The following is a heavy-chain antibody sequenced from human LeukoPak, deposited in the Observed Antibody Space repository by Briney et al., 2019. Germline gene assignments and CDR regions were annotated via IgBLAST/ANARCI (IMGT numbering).Heavy chain of an antibody. CDR3: AREYSSSRYFDY. Sequence: PGGSLRLSCAASGLTFSSYWMHWVRQAPGKGLVRVSRMNSDGSSTTYADSVKGRFTISRDNANNTLYLQMNSLRAEDTAVYYCAREYSSSRYFDYWGQGTLVTVSS. V-gene: IGHV3-74*01. CDR2: MNSDGSST. J-gene: IGHJ4*02. CDR1: GLTFSSYW. D-gene: IGHD6-6*01.